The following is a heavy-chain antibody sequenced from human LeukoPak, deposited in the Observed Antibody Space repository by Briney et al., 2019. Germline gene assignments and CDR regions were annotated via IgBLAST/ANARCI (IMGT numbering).Heavy chain of an antibody. V-gene: IGHV3-74*01. CDR3: ARDDCSGGSCLLHWYYYYGMDV. CDR2: INSDGSST. Sequence: PGGSLRLSCAASGFTFSSYWMHWVRQAPGKGLVWVSRINSDGSSTSYADSVKGRFTISRDNAKNTLYLQMNSLRAEDTAVYYCARDDCSGGSCLLHWYYYYGMDVWGQGTTVTGSS. J-gene: IGHJ6*02. D-gene: IGHD2-15*01. CDR1: GFTFSSYW.